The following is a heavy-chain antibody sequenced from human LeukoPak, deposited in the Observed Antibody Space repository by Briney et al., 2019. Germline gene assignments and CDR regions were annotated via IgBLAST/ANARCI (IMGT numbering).Heavy chain of an antibody. CDR2: IYHSGST. CDR3: F. CDR1: GVCTTSHY. J-gene: IGHJ6*04. V-gene: IGHV4-59*11. Sequence: SETLSLTCTVSGVCTTSHYWSWIRQPPGKGLEWIGHIYHSGSTKYNPSLNSRVTLSIDTSKNQFSLKLSAVTAADTAVYLDFWGKGTAVTVSS.